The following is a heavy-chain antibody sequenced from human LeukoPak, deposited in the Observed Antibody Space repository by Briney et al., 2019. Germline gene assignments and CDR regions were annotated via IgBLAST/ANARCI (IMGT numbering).Heavy chain of an antibody. CDR1: GASVSSSY. CDR2: SYYSGST. CDR3: ARWSGGSYYFDY. D-gene: IGHD1-26*01. V-gene: IGHV4-59*02. J-gene: IGHJ4*02. Sequence: PSETLSLTCTVSGASVSSSYWCWIRQPPGKGLEWTGYSYYSGSTNYNPSLKSRVAISVDTSKNQFSLKLTSVTAADTAVYYCARWSGGSYYFDYWGQGTLVTVSS.